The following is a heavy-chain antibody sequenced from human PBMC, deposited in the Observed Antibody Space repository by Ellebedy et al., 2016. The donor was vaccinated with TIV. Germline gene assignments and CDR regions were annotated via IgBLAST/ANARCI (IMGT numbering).Heavy chain of an antibody. CDR1: AFTFSSYG. V-gene: IGHV3-7*01. Sequence: GESLKISXAASAFTFSSYGMHWVRQAPGKGLEWVANIRQDGSEKYYVDSVKGRFTISRDNTKNSLYLQMNSLIPQDTAVYYCARGAGGDWGPLYFDNWGQGTLVTVSS. D-gene: IGHD2-21*01. CDR3: ARGAGGDWGPLYFDN. CDR2: IRQDGSEK. J-gene: IGHJ4*02.